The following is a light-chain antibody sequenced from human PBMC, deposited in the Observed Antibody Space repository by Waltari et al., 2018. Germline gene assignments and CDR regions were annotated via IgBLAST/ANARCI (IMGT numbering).Light chain of an antibody. CDR2: EDN. J-gene: IGLJ3*02. CDR1: TPNIGNNY. V-gene: IGLV1-51*01. CDR3: GSWDSSLGIGV. Sequence: QSVLTQAPSVSAAPGQTATISCSGTTPNIGNNYVSWYQQLPGAAPKIVIYEDNRRPSGIPDRFSGSKSGASATLGITGLQTGDEADYYCGSWDSSLGIGVLGGGTRLTVL.